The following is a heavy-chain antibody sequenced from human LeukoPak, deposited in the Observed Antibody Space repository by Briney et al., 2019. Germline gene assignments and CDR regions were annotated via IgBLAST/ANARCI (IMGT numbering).Heavy chain of an antibody. CDR3: ARDLAAPLLGYCSSTSCLHYGMDV. J-gene: IGHJ6*02. CDR2: ISYDGSNK. CDR1: GFTFSSYA. V-gene: IGHV3-30-3*01. Sequence: PGGSLRLSCAASGFTFSSYAMHWVRQAPGKGLEWVAVISYDGSNKYYADSVKGRFTISRDNSKNTLYLQMNSLRAEDTAVYYCARDLAAPLLGYCSSTSCLHYGMDVWGQGTTVTVSS. D-gene: IGHD2-2*01.